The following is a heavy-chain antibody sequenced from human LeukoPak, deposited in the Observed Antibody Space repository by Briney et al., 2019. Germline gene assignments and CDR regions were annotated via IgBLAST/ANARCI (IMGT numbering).Heavy chain of an antibody. CDR3: ARARTTMIVVVNDYYYGMDV. CDR1: GGTFSSYA. D-gene: IGHD3-22*01. J-gene: IGHJ6*02. V-gene: IGHV1-69*04. CDR2: IIPILGIA. Sequence: SVKVSCKTSGGTFSSYAISWVRQAPGQGLEWMGRIIPILGIANYAQKFQGRVTITADKSTSTAYMELSSLRSEDTAVYYCARARTTMIVVVNDYYYGMDVWGQGTTVTVSS.